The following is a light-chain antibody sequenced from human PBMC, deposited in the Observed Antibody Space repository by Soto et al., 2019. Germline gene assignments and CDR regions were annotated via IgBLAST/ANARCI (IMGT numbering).Light chain of an antibody. Sequence: DIVMTQSPASLAVSLGERLTLNCKSSQSVLYNSNNQNYLAWYQQRPGQPPKLLIYWASTRESGVPDRFSGSGSATNFNLTISSMQTEDVAVYYCQQYHSTPFTFGPGTRVDVK. J-gene: IGKJ3*01. V-gene: IGKV4-1*01. CDR1: QSVLYNSNNQNY. CDR2: WAS. CDR3: QQYHSTPFT.